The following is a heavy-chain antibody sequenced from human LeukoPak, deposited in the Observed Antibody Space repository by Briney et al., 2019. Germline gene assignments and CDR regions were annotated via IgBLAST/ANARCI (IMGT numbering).Heavy chain of an antibody. CDR3: AGGYGSGSFSG. CDR2: ITNSGGST. J-gene: IGHJ4*01. Sequence: RAGGSLRLSCAASGFTFSKYYMSWIRQAPGKGLELISYITNSGGSTSYAASVQGRFTISRDNAKNSLYLQMNSLRAEDTAVYYCAGGYGSGSFSGWGHGILVTVSS. D-gene: IGHD3-10*01. CDR1: GFTFSKYY. V-gene: IGHV3-11*01.